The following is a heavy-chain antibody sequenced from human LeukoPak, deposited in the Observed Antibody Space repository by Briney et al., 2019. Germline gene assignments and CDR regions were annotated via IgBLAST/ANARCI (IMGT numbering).Heavy chain of an antibody. CDR3: ARTRNYVANFDY. Sequence: ASVKVSCKASGYTFTGYYMHWVRQAPGQGLEWMGRINPNSGGTNYAQKFQGRVTMTRDTSISTAYMELSRLRSDDTAVYYCARTRNYVANFDYWGQGTXVTVS. J-gene: IGHJ4*02. CDR1: GYTFTGYY. V-gene: IGHV1-2*06. CDR2: INPNSGGT. D-gene: IGHD1-7*01.